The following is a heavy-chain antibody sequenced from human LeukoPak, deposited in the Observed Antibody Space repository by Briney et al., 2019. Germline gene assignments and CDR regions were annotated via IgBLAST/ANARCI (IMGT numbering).Heavy chain of an antibody. V-gene: IGHV1-8*01. D-gene: IGHD3-3*01. CDR1: GYTFTSYD. J-gene: IGHJ5*02. Sequence: ASVKVSCKASGYTFTSYDINWVRQATGQGLEWMGWMNPNSGNTGYAQKFQGRVTMTRNTSISTAYMELSSLRSEDTAVYYCARDFSTYYDFWSGETNWFDPWGQGTLVTVSS. CDR3: ARDFSTYYDFWSGETNWFDP. CDR2: MNPNSGNT.